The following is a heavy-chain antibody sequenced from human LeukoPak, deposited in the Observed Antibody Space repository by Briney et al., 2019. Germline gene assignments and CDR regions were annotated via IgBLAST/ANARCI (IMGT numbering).Heavy chain of an antibody. CDR1: GFTFNTYA. D-gene: IGHD6-13*01. V-gene: IGHV3-23*01. Sequence: GGSLRLSCAASGFTFNTYAMSWVRQAPGKGLEWVSTVDASAGNTYYGDTVKGRFTISRDNSKNTLYLHMNGLRAEDTAIYYCAKPMSTSWPHYFDCWGQGTLVTVSS. J-gene: IGHJ4*02. CDR3: AKPMSTSWPHYFDC. CDR2: VDASAGNT.